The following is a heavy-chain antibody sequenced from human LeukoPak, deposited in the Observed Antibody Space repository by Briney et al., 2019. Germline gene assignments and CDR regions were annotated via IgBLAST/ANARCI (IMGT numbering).Heavy chain of an antibody. CDR1: GFTFSSYA. J-gene: IGHJ6*03. V-gene: IGHV3-23*01. CDR3: AKENGYMDV. Sequence: PGGSLRLSCAASGFTFSSYAMSWVRQAPGKGLEWVSGISSSGGTTYYADSVKGRFTISRDNSKNTLYLQSNSLRAEDTAVYHCAKENGYMDVWGKWTIVTVSS. CDR2: ISSSGGTT.